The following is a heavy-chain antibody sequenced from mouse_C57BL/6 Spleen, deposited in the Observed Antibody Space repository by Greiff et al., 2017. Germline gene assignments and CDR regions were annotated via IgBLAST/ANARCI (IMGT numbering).Heavy chain of an antibody. D-gene: IGHD3-2*02. CDR1: GYTFTGYW. J-gene: IGHJ2*01. Sequence: QVQLQQSGAELMKPGASVKLSCKATGYTFTGYWIEWVKQRPGHGLEWIGEILPGGGSTNYNEKFKGKATFTADTSSNTAYMQLSSLTTEDSAIYYCARRDNSGYVDYWGQGTTLTVSS. CDR3: ARRDNSGYVDY. V-gene: IGHV1-9*01. CDR2: ILPGGGST.